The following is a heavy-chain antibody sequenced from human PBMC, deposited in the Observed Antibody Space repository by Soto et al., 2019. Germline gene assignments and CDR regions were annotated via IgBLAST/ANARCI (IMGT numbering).Heavy chain of an antibody. Sequence: GESLKISCKGSGYTFTNYWIVWVRQIPEKGLEWMGIIYPGDSDTRYSPSFQGQVTISADRSISTAYLQWSSLKASDTGMYYCARYPTLTDYFFHGMDVWGQGTTVTVSS. CDR1: GYTFTNYW. J-gene: IGHJ6*02. CDR3: ARYPTLTDYFFHGMDV. V-gene: IGHV5-51*01. D-gene: IGHD4-17*01. CDR2: IYPGDSDT.